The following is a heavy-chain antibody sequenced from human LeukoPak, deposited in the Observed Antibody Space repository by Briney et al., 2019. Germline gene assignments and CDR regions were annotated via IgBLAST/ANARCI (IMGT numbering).Heavy chain of an antibody. V-gene: IGHV4-39*07. CDR2: IYYSGST. J-gene: IGHJ4*02. CDR1: GGSISSGSYY. Sequence: PSETLSLTCTVSGGSISSGSYYWSWIRQPAGKGLEWIGSIYYSGSTYYNPSLKSRVTISVDTSKNQFSLKLSSVTAADTAVYYCARDAYRSFDYWGQGTLVTVSS. CDR3: ARDAYRSFDY.